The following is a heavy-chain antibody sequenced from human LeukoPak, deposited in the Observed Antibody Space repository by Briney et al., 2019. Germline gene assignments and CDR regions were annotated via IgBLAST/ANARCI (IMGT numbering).Heavy chain of an antibody. CDR1: GFTFNNYA. Sequence: GGSLRLSCAASGFTFNNYAMSWVRQAPGKGLEWASAISGSGGSTYYADSVKGRFTISRDNSKNTLYLQMNSLRAEDTAVYYCAKQSSGWFDYWGQGTLVTVSS. CDR2: ISGSGGST. V-gene: IGHV3-23*01. D-gene: IGHD6-19*01. CDR3: AKQSSGWFDY. J-gene: IGHJ4*02.